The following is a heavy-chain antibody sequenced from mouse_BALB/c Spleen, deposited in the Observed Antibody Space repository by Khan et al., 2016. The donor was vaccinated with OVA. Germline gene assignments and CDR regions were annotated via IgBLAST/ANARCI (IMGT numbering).Heavy chain of an antibody. CDR3: ARGGYGSLAY. Sequence: QVQLQQPGAELVKPGASVKLSCKASGYTFTSYWMHWVKQRPGQGLDWIGYINPSDGRTHYSEGFRNKATLTVDKSSNPAYMQVSSLTSEASVVYYCARGGYGSLAYWGQGTLVTVSA. CDR2: INPSDGRT. J-gene: IGHJ3*01. V-gene: IGHV1S81*02. CDR1: GYTFTSYW. D-gene: IGHD2-10*02.